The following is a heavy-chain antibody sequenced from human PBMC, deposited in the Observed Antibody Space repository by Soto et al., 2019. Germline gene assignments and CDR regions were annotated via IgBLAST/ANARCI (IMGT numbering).Heavy chain of an antibody. D-gene: IGHD5-12*01. CDR1: GGSISSYY. J-gene: IGHJ3*02. V-gene: IGHV4-59*01. CDR2: IYYSGST. CDR3: ARRGYNDAFDI. Sequence: PSETLSLTCTVSGGSISSYYWSWIRQPPGKGPEWIGYIYYSGSTNYNPSLKSRVTISVDTSKNQFSLKLSSVTAADTAVYYCARRGYNDAFDIWGQGTMVTVSS.